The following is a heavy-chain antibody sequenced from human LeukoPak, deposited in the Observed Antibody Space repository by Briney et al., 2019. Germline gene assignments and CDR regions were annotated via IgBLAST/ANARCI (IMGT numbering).Heavy chain of an antibody. CDR2: ISGSGGST. D-gene: IGHD3-22*01. CDR1: GFTFSSYG. V-gene: IGHV3-23*01. CDR3: AKGNYYREYYFDH. Sequence: GGSLRLSCAASGFTFSSYGMHWVRQAPGKGLEWVSAISGSGGSTYYADSVKGRFTISRDNSKNTLYLQMNSLRAEDTAVYYCAKGNYYREYYFDHWGQGTLVTVSS. J-gene: IGHJ4*02.